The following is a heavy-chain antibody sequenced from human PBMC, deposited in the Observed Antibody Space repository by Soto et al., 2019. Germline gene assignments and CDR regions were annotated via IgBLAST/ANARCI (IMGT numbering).Heavy chain of an antibody. CDR1: GGSISSGGYS. Sequence: QLQLQESGSGLVKPSQTLSLTCAVSGGSISSGGYSWSWIRQPPGKGLEWIGYIYHSGSTYYNPSLKSRVPISVDRATNQLSLKQSSVTAADTAVYYCGREGSWSGYYYYGMDVWGQGTTVTVS. J-gene: IGHJ6*02. D-gene: IGHD6-13*01. CDR3: GREGSWSGYYYYGMDV. CDR2: IYHSGST. V-gene: IGHV4-30-2*01.